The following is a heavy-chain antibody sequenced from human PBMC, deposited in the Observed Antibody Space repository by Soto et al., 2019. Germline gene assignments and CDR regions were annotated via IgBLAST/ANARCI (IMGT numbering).Heavy chain of an antibody. CDR3: ARHGGYDYVVDY. J-gene: IGHJ4*02. D-gene: IGHD5-12*01. V-gene: IGHV4-59*08. CDR1: GGSISSYY. CDR2: IYYSGST. Sequence: SETLSLTCTVSGGSISSYYWSWIRQPPGKGLEWIGYIYYSGSTNYNPSLKSRVTISVDTSKNQFSLKLSSVTAADTAVYYCARHGGYDYVVDYWGQGTLVTVSS.